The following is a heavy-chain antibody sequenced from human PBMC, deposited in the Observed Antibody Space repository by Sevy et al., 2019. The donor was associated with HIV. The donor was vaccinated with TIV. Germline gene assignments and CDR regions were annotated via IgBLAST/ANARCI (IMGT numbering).Heavy chain of an antibody. Sequence: GGSLNLSCAASGLPFEDYALHWFRQVQGKGLEWAPGISGNSGGIGNADFVKGRFTISRDNAKNSLYLQMNSLRAEDTAFYYCAKDSYYDSSGYFDAWGQGTLVTVSS. D-gene: IGHD3-22*01. CDR3: AKDSYYDSSGYFDA. CDR2: ISGNSGGI. CDR1: GLPFEDYA. J-gene: IGHJ4*02. V-gene: IGHV3-9*01.